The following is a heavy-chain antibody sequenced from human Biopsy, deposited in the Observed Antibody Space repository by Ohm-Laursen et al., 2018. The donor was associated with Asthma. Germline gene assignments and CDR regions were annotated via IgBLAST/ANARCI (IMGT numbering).Heavy chain of an antibody. D-gene: IGHD3-9*01. Sequence: EASVKVSCKASGYTFIHFAIHWVRQAPGQRLEWMGWINAGDGNTKYSQKFQGRVTITRDTSASTAYMDLRSLRSEDTAMYYCARTYYYFLAGQVNDAFALWGQGTMVTVSS. CDR3: ARTYYYFLAGQVNDAFAL. CDR2: INAGDGNT. V-gene: IGHV1-3*01. CDR1: GYTFIHFA. J-gene: IGHJ3*01.